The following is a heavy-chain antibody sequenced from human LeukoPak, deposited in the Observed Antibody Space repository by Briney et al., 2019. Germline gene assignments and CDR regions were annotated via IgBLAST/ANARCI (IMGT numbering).Heavy chain of an antibody. CDR3: ARVYQLSPFN. D-gene: IGHD2-2*01. J-gene: IGHJ4*02. CDR2: INQDGREK. CDR1: GFTFSTYW. Sequence: GGSLRLSCAASGFTFSTYWMSWVRQAPGKGLEWVANINQDGREKYYVDSVKGRFTISRDNAKNSLYLQMSSLRDEDTAVYYCARVYQLSPFNWGQGTLVTVSS. V-gene: IGHV3-7*04.